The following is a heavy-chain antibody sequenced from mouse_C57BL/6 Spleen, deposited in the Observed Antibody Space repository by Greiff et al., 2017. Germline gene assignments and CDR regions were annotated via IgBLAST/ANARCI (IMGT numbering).Heavy chain of an antibody. J-gene: IGHJ4*01. CDR2: IWSGGST. V-gene: IGHV2-2*01. CDR1: GFSLTSYG. CDR3: ARNTYYGSSRSYAMDY. D-gene: IGHD1-1*01. Sequence: QVQLKESGPGLVQPSQSLSITCTVSGFSLTSYGVHWVRQSPGKGLEWLGVIWSGGSTDYNAAFISRLSISKDNSKSQVFFKMNSLQADDTAIYYCARNTYYGSSRSYAMDYWGQGTSVTVSS.